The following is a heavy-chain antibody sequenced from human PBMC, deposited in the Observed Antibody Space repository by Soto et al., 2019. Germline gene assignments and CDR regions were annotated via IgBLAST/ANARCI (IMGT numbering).Heavy chain of an antibody. CDR2: ISAHNGNT. D-gene: IGHD1-1*01. J-gene: IGHJ4*02. Sequence: QVHLVQSGAEAKKPGASVKVSCKGSGYAFTTYGITWVRQAPGQGLEWMGWISAHNGNTNYAQKLQGRVTVTRDTSTGTAYMELRSLRSDDTAVYYCARGRYGDYWGQGALVTVSS. V-gene: IGHV1-18*01. CDR3: ARGRYGDY. CDR1: GYAFTTYG.